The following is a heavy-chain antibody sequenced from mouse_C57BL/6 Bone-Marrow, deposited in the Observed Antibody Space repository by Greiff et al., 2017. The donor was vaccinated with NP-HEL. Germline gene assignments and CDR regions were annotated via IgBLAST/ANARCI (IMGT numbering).Heavy chain of an antibody. D-gene: IGHD1-1*01. J-gene: IGHJ3*01. Sequence: QVQLQQPGAELVRPGTSVKLSCKASGYTFTSYWMHWVKQRPGQGLEWIGVIDPSDSYTNYNQKFKGKATLTVDTSSSTAYMQLSSLTSEDSAVYYCARDYGSRVAYWGQGTLVTVSA. V-gene: IGHV1-59*01. CDR1: GYTFTSYW. CDR3: ARDYGSRVAY. CDR2: IDPSDSYT.